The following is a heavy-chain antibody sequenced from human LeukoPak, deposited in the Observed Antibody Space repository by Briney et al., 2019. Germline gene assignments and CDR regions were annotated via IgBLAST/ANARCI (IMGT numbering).Heavy chain of an antibody. Sequence: ASVKVSCKASGYTFTSYGISWVRQAPGQGLEWMGWISAYNGNTNYAQKLQGRVTMTTDTSTSTAYMELRSLRSEDTAVYYCARGGDIVVVPAAPGSWFDPWGQGTLVTVSS. CDR3: ARGGDIVVVPAAPGSWFDP. V-gene: IGHV1-18*01. D-gene: IGHD2-2*01. CDR1: GYTFTSYG. CDR2: ISAYNGNT. J-gene: IGHJ5*02.